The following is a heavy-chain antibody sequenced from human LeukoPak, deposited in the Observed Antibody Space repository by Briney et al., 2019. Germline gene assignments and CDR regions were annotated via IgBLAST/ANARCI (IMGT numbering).Heavy chain of an antibody. CDR2: ISSSGSTI. Sequence: GGSLRLSCAASGFTFSDYYMSWIRQAPGKGLEWVSYISSSGSTIYYADSVKGRFTISRDNAKNSLYLQMNSLRAEDTAVYYCARGYYYDSSGYSSYRSYYYMDVWGKGTTVTVSS. V-gene: IGHV3-11*04. J-gene: IGHJ6*03. CDR1: GFTFSDYY. D-gene: IGHD3-22*01. CDR3: ARGYYYDSSGYSSYRSYYYMDV.